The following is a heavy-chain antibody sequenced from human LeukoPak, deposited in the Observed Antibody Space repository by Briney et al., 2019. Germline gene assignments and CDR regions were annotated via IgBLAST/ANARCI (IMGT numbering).Heavy chain of an antibody. D-gene: IGHD3-10*01. CDR2: IRSEGTNK. Sequence: PGGSLRLSCAASGFTFSSYGMQWVRQAPGKGLEWVAFIRSEGTNKYYADSVKGRFTISRDNSKNTLYLQMDSLRAEDTAVYYCAEDYGSGSYSFDYWGQGTLVTVSS. CDR3: AEDYGSGSYSFDY. CDR1: GFTFSSYG. V-gene: IGHV3-30*02. J-gene: IGHJ4*02.